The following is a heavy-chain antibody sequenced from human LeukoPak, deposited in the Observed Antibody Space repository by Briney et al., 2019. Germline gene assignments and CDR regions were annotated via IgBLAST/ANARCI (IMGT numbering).Heavy chain of an antibody. CDR3: AIDRSGKFVWSGGRAFDI. CDR1: GFTFSSYS. V-gene: IGHV3-21*01. CDR2: ISSSSSYI. J-gene: IGHJ3*02. D-gene: IGHD3-9*01. Sequence: GGSLRLSCAASGFTFSSYSMNWVRQAPGKGLEWVSSISSSSSYIYYADSVKGRFTNSRDNAKNTLYRQRNGLRAEYTAVYYWAIDRSGKFVWSGGRAFDIWGQGTMVTVSS.